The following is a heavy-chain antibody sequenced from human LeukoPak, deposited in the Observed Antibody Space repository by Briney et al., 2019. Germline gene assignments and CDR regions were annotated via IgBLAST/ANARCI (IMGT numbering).Heavy chain of an antibody. CDR2: INHSGST. CDR3: ARVKGGIAAFDY. CDR1: GGSFSGYY. Sequence: PSGTLSLTCAVYGGSFSGYYWGWIRQPPGKGLEWIGEINHSGSTNYNPSLKSRVTISVDTSKNQFSLKLSSVTAADTAVYYCARVKGGIAAFDYWGQGTLVTVSS. D-gene: IGHD6-13*01. J-gene: IGHJ4*02. V-gene: IGHV4-34*01.